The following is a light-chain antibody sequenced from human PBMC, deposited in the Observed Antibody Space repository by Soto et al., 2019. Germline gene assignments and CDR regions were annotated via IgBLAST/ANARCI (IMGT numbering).Light chain of an antibody. CDR2: EVS. CDR3: MHRTQWPPT. Sequence: DVVMTQSPLSLPVTLGQPASISCRSSQSLVYGDRNTYLSWFQQRPGQSPRRLIYEVSNRDSGVPDRFSGSGTGTHFSLTINKVEAEDLGVYYCMHRTQWPPTYGGWNKVDIQ. CDR1: QSLVYGDRNTY. V-gene: IGKV2-30*01. J-gene: IGKJ4*01.